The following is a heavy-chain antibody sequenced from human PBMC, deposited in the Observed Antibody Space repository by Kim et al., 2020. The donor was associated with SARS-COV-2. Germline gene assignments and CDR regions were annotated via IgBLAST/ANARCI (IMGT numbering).Heavy chain of an antibody. CDR3: ARDVVVPAAMRAGGNPYYYYGMDV. CDR2: IYPGDSDT. V-gene: IGHV5-51*01. Sequence: GESLKISCKGSGYSFTSYWIGWVRQMPGKGLEWMGIIYPGDSDTRYSPSFQGQVTISADKSISTAYLQWSSLKASDTAMYYCARDVVVPAAMRAGGNPYYYYGMDVWGQGTTVTVSS. J-gene: IGHJ6*02. CDR1: GYSFTSYW. D-gene: IGHD2-2*01.